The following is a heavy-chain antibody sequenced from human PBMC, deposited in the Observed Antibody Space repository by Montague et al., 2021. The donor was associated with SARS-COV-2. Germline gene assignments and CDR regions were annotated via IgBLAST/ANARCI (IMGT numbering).Heavy chain of an antibody. Sequence: ETLSLTCAVYGGSFSGYYWNWIRQPPGKGLEWIGEINHSGSTNYNPSLKSRVTMSVDTSKNQFSLKLSSVTAADTAVYYCARGARQGYGFRLGSIDSWGQGTLVTVSS. D-gene: IGHD3-10*01. V-gene: IGHV4-34*01. CDR1: GGSFSGYY. CDR2: INHSGST. CDR3: ARGARQGYGFRLGSIDS. J-gene: IGHJ4*02.